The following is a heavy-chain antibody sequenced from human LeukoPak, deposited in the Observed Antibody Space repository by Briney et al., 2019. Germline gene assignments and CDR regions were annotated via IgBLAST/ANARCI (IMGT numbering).Heavy chain of an antibody. J-gene: IGHJ4*02. CDR2: ISGSGGST. CDR3: AKDLSGYSSSSGL. CDR1: GFTFSSYA. Sequence: GGSLRLSCAASGFTFSSYAMSWVRQAPGKGLEWVSAISGSGGSTYYADSVKGRFTISIDNSKNTLYLQMNSLRAEDTAVYYCAKDLSGYSSSSGLWGQGALVTVSS. V-gene: IGHV3-23*01. D-gene: IGHD6-6*01.